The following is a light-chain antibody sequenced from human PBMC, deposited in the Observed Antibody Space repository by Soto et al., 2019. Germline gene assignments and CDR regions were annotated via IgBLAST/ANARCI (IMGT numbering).Light chain of an antibody. CDR2: DVS. CDR1: SSDVVGYNY. V-gene: IGLV2-14*03. J-gene: IGLJ1*01. Sequence: QSVLNQPASVSGSPGQSITISCTGTSSDVVGYNYVSWYQHHPGKAPKLMIYDVSNRPSGVSNRFSGSKSGNTASLTISGLQPEDEADYYCCSYTTSNTRQIVFGTGTKVTV. CDR3: CSYTTSNTRQIV.